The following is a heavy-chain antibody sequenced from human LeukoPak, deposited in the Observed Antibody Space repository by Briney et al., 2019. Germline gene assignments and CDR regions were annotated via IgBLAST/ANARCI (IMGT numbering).Heavy chain of an antibody. CDR1: GFTFGSCW. D-gene: IGHD3-9*01. Sequence: PGGSLRLSCAASGFTFGSCWMNWVRQAPGKGLEWVANIKQDGSETYYVDSVKGRFTISRDNDKNSVYLQMGSLRVEDTAVYYCVRGFDGTNAFDLWGQGTMVTVSS. CDR3: VRGFDGTNAFDL. J-gene: IGHJ3*01. V-gene: IGHV3-7*01. CDR2: IKQDGSET.